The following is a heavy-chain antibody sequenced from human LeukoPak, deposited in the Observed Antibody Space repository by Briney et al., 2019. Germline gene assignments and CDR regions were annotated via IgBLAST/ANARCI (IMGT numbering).Heavy chain of an antibody. V-gene: IGHV3-23*01. J-gene: IGHJ4*02. CDR2: ISGSGGST. Sequence: AGGSLRLPCAASGFTFSSYAMSWVRQAPGKGLEWVSAISGSGGSTYYADSVKGRFTISRDNSKNTLYLQMNSLRAEDTAVYYCAKMKLPAASPYYFDYWGQGTLVTVSS. CDR3: AKMKLPAASPYYFDY. D-gene: IGHD2-2*01. CDR1: GFTFSSYA.